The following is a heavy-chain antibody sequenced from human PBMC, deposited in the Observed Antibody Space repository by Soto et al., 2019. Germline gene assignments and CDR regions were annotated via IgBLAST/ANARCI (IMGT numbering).Heavy chain of an antibody. J-gene: IGHJ5*02. Sequence: GGSLRLSCAASGFTFSSYWMHWVRQAPGKGLVWVSRINSDGSSTSYADSVKGRFTISRDNAKNTLYLQMNSLRAEDTAVYYCARDLGRDYDILTGRQKGHNWFDPWGQGTLVTVSS. V-gene: IGHV3-74*01. CDR3: ARDLGRDYDILTGRQKGHNWFDP. CDR2: INSDGSST. CDR1: GFTFSSYW. D-gene: IGHD3-9*01.